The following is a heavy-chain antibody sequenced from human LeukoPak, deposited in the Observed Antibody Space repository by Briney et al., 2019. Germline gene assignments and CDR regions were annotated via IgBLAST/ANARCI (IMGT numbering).Heavy chain of an antibody. CDR1: GFTFSSYA. CDR2: ISGSGGST. CDR3: AKARIAVAGLPRTDY. D-gene: IGHD6-19*01. V-gene: IGHV3-23*01. J-gene: IGHJ4*02. Sequence: GGSLRLSCAASGFTFSSYAMSWVRQAPGKGLEWASAISGSGGSTYYADSVKGRFTISRDNSKNTLYLQMNSLRAEDTAVYYCAKARIAVAGLPRTDYWGQGTLDTVSS.